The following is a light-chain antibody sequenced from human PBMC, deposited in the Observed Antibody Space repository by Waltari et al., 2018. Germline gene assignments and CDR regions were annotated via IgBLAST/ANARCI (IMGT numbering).Light chain of an antibody. CDR3: SSFSGSSNPVV. CDR2: EVN. Sequence: QSALTQPASVSGSPGQSITISCTGTSSDIGGYDYVSWYQQHPGKAPRLLIYEVNNRPSRVAPRFPASKSGNTASLTISGLQTADEADYYCSSFSGSSNPVVFGRGTKLTVL. V-gene: IGLV2-14*01. J-gene: IGLJ2*01. CDR1: SSDIGGYDY.